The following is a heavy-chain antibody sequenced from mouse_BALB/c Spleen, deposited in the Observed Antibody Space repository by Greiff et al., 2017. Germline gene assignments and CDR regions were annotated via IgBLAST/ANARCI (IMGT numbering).Heavy chain of an antibody. CDR3: AREEENWYDATWFAY. D-gene: IGHD2-14*01. CDR2: ISRGGSYT. J-gene: IGHJ3*01. CDR1: GFTFSSYG. V-gene: IGHV5-6*01. Sequence: EVHLAESGGDLVKPGASLKLSCAASGFTFSSYGMSWVRQTPDKRLEWVATISRGGSYTYYPDSVKGRFTISRDNAKNTLYLQMSSLKSEDTAMYYGAREEENWYDATWFAYWGQGTLVTVSA.